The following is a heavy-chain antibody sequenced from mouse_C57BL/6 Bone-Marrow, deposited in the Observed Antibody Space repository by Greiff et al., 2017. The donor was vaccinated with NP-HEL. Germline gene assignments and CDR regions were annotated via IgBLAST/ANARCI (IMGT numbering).Heavy chain of an antibody. Sequence: QVQLKQPGAELVMPGASVKLSCKASGYTFTSYWMHWVKQRPGQGLEWIGEIDPSDSYTNYNQKFKGKSTLTVDKSSSTAYMQLSSLTSEDSAVYYCAGGHGYDYYAMDYWGQGTSVTVSS. V-gene: IGHV1-69*01. CDR1: GYTFTSYW. CDR3: AGGHGYDYYAMDY. CDR2: IDPSDSYT. D-gene: IGHD2-2*01. J-gene: IGHJ4*01.